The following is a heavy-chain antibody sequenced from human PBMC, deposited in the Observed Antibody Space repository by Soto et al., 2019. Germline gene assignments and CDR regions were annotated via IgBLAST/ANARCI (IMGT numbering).Heavy chain of an antibody. J-gene: IGHJ5*02. V-gene: IGHV1-18*01. Sequence: GXSXKVAFMASGYTXSNYGIGLVRQAPGQGLEWMGWISAYNGNTNYAQKLQGRVTMSTDTSTRTAYMELRSLRSDYTAVNYCARAWPYCSGGSCYSGGWFDPWGQGTLGTVSS. CDR2: ISAYNGNT. D-gene: IGHD2-15*01. CDR1: GYTXSNYG. CDR3: ARAWPYCSGGSCYSGGWFDP.